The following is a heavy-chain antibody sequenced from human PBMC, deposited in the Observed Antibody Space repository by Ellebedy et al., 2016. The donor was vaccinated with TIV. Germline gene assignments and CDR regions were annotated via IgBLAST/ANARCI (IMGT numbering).Heavy chain of an antibody. CDR1: GDSMNSGAYS. D-gene: IGHD1-26*01. CDR3: ARSGGSYSLNY. J-gene: IGHJ4*02. Sequence: SETLSLTXAVSGDSMNSGAYSWNWIRQPPGKGLEWIGLIYHSGSTYYSPSLESRVTMSVDRSKNQFSLNLTSVSAADTAVYFCARSGGSYSLNYWGQGSLVTVSS. CDR2: IYHSGST. V-gene: IGHV4-30-2*01.